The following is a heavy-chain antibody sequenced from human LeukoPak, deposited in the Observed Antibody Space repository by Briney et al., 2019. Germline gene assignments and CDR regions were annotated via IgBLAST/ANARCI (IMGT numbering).Heavy chain of an antibody. J-gene: IGHJ4*02. CDR2: IYYSGST. D-gene: IGHD6-19*01. CDR1: GGSISSSSYY. CDR3: ARARIAVAGSPDY. Sequence: SETLSLTCTVSGGSISSSSYYWGWIRQPPGKGLEWIGSIYYSGSTYYNPSLKSRVTISVDTSKNQFSLKLSSVTAADTAVYYCARARIAVAGSPDYWGQGTLVTVSS. V-gene: IGHV4-39*01.